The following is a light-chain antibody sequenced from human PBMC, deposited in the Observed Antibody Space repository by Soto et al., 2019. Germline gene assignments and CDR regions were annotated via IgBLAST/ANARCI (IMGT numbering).Light chain of an antibody. Sequence: DIQMTQSPSSLSASVGDRVTITCRASQSISSYLNWYQQKPGKAPKLLIYAASGLQRGVPSRFSGSESGTDFTLTISSLQPEDFATYYCQQTYSIPFIFGQGTKLEIK. V-gene: IGKV1-39*01. J-gene: IGKJ2*01. CDR1: QSISSY. CDR3: QQTYSIPFI. CDR2: AAS.